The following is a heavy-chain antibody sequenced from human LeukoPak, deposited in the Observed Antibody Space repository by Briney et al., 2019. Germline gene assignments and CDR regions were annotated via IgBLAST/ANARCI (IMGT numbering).Heavy chain of an antibody. CDR2: IYSGGST. CDR3: ARDMDSSGYYFDY. J-gene: IGHJ4*02. CDR1: GFTVSSNY. D-gene: IGHD3-22*01. V-gene: IGHV3-66*01. Sequence: GGSLRLSCAASGFTVSSNYMSWVRQAPGKGLEWVSVIYSGGSTYYADSVKGRFTISRDNSKNTLYLQMNSLRAEDTAVYYCARDMDSSGYYFDYWGQGTLVTVSS.